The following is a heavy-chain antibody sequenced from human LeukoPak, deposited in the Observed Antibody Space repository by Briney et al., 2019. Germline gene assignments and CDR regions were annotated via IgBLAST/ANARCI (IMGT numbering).Heavy chain of an antibody. D-gene: IGHD6-13*01. CDR1: GFTFSTYA. V-gene: IGHV3-23*01. J-gene: IGHJ4*02. Sequence: PGGSLRLSCAASGFTFSTYAMSWLRLAPGKGLEWVSGISGSGGSTYYADSVKGRFTISRDNSKNTLYLQMNSLRAEDTAVYYCAKDLGSSWGLDYWGQGTLVTISS. CDR2: ISGSGGST. CDR3: AKDLGSSWGLDY.